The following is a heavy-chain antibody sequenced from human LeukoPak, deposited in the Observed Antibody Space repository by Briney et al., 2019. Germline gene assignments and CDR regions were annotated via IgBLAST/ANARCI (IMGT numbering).Heavy chain of an antibody. J-gene: IGHJ4*02. V-gene: IGHV4-30-2*01. D-gene: IGHD3-9*01. Sequence: PSQTLSLTCAVSGGSISSGGYSWSWIRQPPGKGLEWIGYIYHSGSTYYNPSLKSRVTISVDTSKNQFSLKLSSVTAADTAVYYCARGGAVLRYFVYWGQGTLVTVSS. CDR1: GGSISSGGYS. CDR2: IYHSGST. CDR3: ARGGAVLRYFVY.